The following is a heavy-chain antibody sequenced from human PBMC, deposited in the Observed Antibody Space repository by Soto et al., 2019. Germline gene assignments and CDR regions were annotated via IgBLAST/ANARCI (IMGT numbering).Heavy chain of an antibody. Sequence: PGGSLRLSCAASGFIFSSCAMSWVRQAPGKGLEWVSGITGSGDRTYYTDSVKGRFTISRDNSNNNLFLQMDSLRAEDTAVYYCAKDPRVGPHTLVVPFFDYWGQGALVTVSS. CDR1: GFIFSSCA. V-gene: IGHV3-23*01. CDR2: ITGSGDRT. J-gene: IGHJ4*02. D-gene: IGHD2-2*01. CDR3: AKDPRVGPHTLVVPFFDY.